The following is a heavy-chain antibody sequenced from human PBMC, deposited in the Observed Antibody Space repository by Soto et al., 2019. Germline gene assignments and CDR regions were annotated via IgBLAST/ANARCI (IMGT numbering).Heavy chain of an antibody. J-gene: IGHJ4*02. CDR2: IYYSGST. V-gene: IGHV4-59*01. CDR3: ARVGKSEGCDY. Sequence: SETLSLTRTVSGGSISRYSWIWIRQPPGKGLEWIGYIYYSGSTNYNPSLKSRVTISVDTSKNQFSLKLSSVTAADTAVYYCARVGKSEGCDYWGQGTLVTVSS. D-gene: IGHD6-19*01. CDR1: GGSISRYS.